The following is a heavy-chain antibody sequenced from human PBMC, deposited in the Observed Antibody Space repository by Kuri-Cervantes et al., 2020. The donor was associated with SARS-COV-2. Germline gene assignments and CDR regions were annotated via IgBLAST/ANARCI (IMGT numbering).Heavy chain of an antibody. CDR3: ARDRTQTYYDFWSGYRTNWFDP. D-gene: IGHD3-3*01. Sequence: SQTLSLTCAVYGGSFSDYYWSWVRQPPRKGLEWIGEINHSGNTNYDPSLKSRVTISIDTSKNQFSLKLSSVTAADTAVYYCARDRTQTYYDFWSGYRTNWFDPWGQGTLVTVSS. J-gene: IGHJ5*02. CDR1: GGSFSDYY. V-gene: IGHV4-34*01. CDR2: INHSGNT.